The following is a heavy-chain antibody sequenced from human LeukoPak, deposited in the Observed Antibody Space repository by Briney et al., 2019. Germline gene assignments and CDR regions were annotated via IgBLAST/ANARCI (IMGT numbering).Heavy chain of an antibody. V-gene: IGHV4-34*01. D-gene: IGHD3-22*01. CDR2: INHSGST. Sequence: SETLSLTCAVYGGPFSGYYWSWIRQPPGKGLEWIGEINHSGSTNYNPSLKSRVTISVDTSKNQFSLKLSSVTAADTAVYYCARVRVITFPYYFDYWGQGTLVTVSS. J-gene: IGHJ4*02. CDR3: ARVRVITFPYYFDY. CDR1: GGPFSGYY.